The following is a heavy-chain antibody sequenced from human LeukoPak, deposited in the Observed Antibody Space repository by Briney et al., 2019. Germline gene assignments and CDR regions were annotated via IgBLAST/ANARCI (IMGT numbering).Heavy chain of an antibody. Sequence: GGSLRLSCAASGFIFDDYAMHWARLSPGRGLVWVSRIHLDGSVTNYADSVKGRFTISRDNAKNTLYLQMDSLRADDAAVYYCVRGGSPSEYWGQGTLVTVSS. CDR1: GFIFDDYA. CDR3: VRGGSPSEY. D-gene: IGHD5-12*01. CDR2: IHLDGSVT. V-gene: IGHV3-74*01. J-gene: IGHJ4*02.